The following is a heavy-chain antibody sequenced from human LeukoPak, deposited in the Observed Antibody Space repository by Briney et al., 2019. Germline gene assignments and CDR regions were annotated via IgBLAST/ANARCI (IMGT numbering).Heavy chain of an antibody. CDR2: INPNSGGT. CDR1: GYTFTGYY. J-gene: IGHJ4*02. D-gene: IGHD5-18*01. Sequence: GASVKVSCKASGYTFTGYYMHWVRQAPGQGLEWMGWINPNSGGTNYAQKFQGRVTMTRDTSISTAYMELSRLRSDDTAVYYCARASGYSIQALRYWGQGTLVTVSS. CDR3: ARASGYSIQALRY. V-gene: IGHV1-2*02.